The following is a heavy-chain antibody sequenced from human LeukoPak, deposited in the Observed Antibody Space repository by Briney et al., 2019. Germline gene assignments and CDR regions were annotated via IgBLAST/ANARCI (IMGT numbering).Heavy chain of an antibody. CDR2: ISGSGGST. Sequence: GGSLRLSCAASGFTFSSYAMSWVRQAPGKGLEWVSAISGSGGSTYYADSVKGRFTTSRDNSKNTLYLQMNSLRAEDTAVYYCAKTVHFWSGYLGDYWGQGTLVTVSS. D-gene: IGHD3-3*02. J-gene: IGHJ4*02. CDR1: GFTFSSYA. V-gene: IGHV3-23*01. CDR3: AKTVHFWSGYLGDY.